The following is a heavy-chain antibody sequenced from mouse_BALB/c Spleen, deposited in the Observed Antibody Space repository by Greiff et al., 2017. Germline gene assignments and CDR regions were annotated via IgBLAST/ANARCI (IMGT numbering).Heavy chain of an antibody. V-gene: IGHV1-69*02. CDR1: GYTFTSYY. J-gene: IGHJ3*01. Sequence: QVQLQQSGAELVKPGASVKLSCKASGYTFTSYYMYWVKQRPGQGLEWIGNIYPSDSYTNYNQKFKDKATLTVDKSSSTAYMQLSSPTSEDSAVYYCTRSDDGYLFAYWGQGTLVTVSA. D-gene: IGHD2-3*01. CDR2: IYPSDSYT. CDR3: TRSDDGYLFAY.